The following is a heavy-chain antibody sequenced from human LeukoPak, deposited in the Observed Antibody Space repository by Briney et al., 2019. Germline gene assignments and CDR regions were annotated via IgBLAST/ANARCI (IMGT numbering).Heavy chain of an antibody. Sequence: GGSLRLSCTVSGFTLSSYEMSWIRQAPGKGLEWVSFISSSGGTIYYADSVKGRFTISRDNADNSLYLQMNSLRGEDTAVYYCARDRGYCRSTSCYSYWFDSWGQGTLVTVSS. V-gene: IGHV3-48*03. J-gene: IGHJ5*01. CDR2: ISSSGGTI. CDR1: GFTLSSYE. D-gene: IGHD2-2*03. CDR3: ARDRGYCRSTSCYSYWFDS.